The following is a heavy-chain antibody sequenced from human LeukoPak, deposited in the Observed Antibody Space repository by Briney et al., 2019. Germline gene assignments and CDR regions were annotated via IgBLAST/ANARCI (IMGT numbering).Heavy chain of an antibody. D-gene: IGHD3-22*01. V-gene: IGHV1-2*02. Sequence: GASVKVSCKASGYTFTGYYMHWVRQAPGQGLEWMGWINPNSGGTNYAQKFQGRVTMTRDTSISTAYMELSRLRSDDTAVYYCARHRRSGYYYGVDYWGQGTLVTVSS. CDR3: ARHRRSGYYYGVDY. CDR1: GYTFTGYY. J-gene: IGHJ4*02. CDR2: INPNSGGT.